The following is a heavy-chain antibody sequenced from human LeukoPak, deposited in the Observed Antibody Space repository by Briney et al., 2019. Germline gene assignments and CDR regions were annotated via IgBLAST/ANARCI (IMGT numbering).Heavy chain of an antibody. V-gene: IGHV3-74*01. CDR1: GFTFSSSW. J-gene: IGHJ4*02. CDR3: ARGGTLFDY. CDR2: MNSDGSST. D-gene: IGHD3-16*01. Sequence: GGSLRLSCAASGFTFSSSWMHWVRHAPGKGLVWVSRMNSDGSSTSYADSVKGRFTISRDNAKNTLYLQMNSLRAEDTAVYYCARGGTLFDYWGQGTLVTVSS.